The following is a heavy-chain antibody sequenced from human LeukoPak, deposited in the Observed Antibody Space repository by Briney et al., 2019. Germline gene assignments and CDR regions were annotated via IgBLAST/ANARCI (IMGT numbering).Heavy chain of an antibody. CDR3: TRQKEPLLWFGELSN. D-gene: IGHD3-10*01. V-gene: IGHV3-73*01. Sequence: GGSLKLSCAASGFTFSGSAMHWVRQASGKGLEWVGRIRSKANSYATAYAASAKGRFTISRDDSKNTAYLQMNSLKTEDTAVYYCTRQKEPLLWFGELSNWGQGTLVTVSS. J-gene: IGHJ4*02. CDR2: IRSKANSYAT. CDR1: GFTFSGSA.